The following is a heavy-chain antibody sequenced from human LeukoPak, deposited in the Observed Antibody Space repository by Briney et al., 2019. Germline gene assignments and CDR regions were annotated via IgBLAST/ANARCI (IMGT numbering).Heavy chain of an antibody. CDR1: EGTFSSYA. V-gene: IGHV1-18*01. J-gene: IGHJ6*02. D-gene: IGHD3-3*01. CDR3: ARDIGYYDFWSGYSASYGMDV. CDR2: ISAYNGNT. Sequence: ASVKVPCKASEGTFSSYAISWVRQAPGQGLEWMGWISAYNGNTNYAQKLQGRVTMTTDTSTSTAYMELRSLRSDDTAVYYCARDIGYYDFWSGYSASYGMDVWGQGTTVTVSS.